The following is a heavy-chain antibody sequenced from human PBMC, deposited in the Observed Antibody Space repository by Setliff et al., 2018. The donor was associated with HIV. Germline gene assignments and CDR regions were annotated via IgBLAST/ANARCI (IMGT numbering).Heavy chain of an antibody. CDR2: IGQDGSEK. CDR3: ARKLRPGHGVDV. V-gene: IGHV3-7*01. CDR1: RFGFNNYW. D-gene: IGHD3-10*01. Sequence: GGSLRLSCAASRFGFNNYWMCWVRQASGKGLEWVASIGQDGSEKNYVDSVKGRFTISRDNAKNSMDLQMNSLRAEDTAIYYCARKLRPGHGVDVWGQGTTVTVSS. J-gene: IGHJ6*02.